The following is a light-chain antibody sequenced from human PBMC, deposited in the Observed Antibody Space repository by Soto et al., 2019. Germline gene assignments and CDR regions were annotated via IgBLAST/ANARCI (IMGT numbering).Light chain of an antibody. J-gene: IGLJ3*02. Sequence: QTVVTQEPSLTVSPGGTVTLTCGSSTGAVVDGYWPSWLQQKPGQPPRPLIFRTINTQSWTPARFSGSLLGDKAALTVSNVQPEDEADYYCLLHFGGVWVFGGGTQLTVL. CDR3: LLHFGGVWV. V-gene: IGLV7-43*01. CDR1: TGAVVDGYW. CDR2: RTI.